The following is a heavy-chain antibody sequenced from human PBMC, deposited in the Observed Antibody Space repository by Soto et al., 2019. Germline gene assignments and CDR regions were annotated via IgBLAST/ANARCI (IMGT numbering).Heavy chain of an antibody. V-gene: IGHV7-4-1*01. CDR3: AREWVAVAGKRPDAFDI. J-gene: IGHJ3*02. Sequence: ASVKVSCKASGYTFTSYAMNWVRQAPGQGLEWMGWINTNTGNPTYDQGFTGRFVFSLDTSVSTAYLQICSLKAEVTAVYYCAREWVAVAGKRPDAFDIWGQGTMVTV. CDR1: GYTFTSYA. D-gene: IGHD6-19*01. CDR2: INTNTGNP.